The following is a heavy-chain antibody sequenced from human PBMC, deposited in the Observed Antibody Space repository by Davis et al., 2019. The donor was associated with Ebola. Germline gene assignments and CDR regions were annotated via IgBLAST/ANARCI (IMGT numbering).Heavy chain of an antibody. Sequence: PGGSLRLSCAASGLTVNKAWMSWVRQAPGKGLEWVGRIKSENDGGTTDYAAPVKGRFTISRDDSKNMLYLQMNSLKTEDTAMYYGSISKEDSSAWFVDPWGQGTLVTVSS. V-gene: IGHV3-15*01. CDR1: GLTVNKAW. CDR2: IKSENDGGTT. CDR3: SISKEDSSAWFVDP. J-gene: IGHJ5*02. D-gene: IGHD6-19*01.